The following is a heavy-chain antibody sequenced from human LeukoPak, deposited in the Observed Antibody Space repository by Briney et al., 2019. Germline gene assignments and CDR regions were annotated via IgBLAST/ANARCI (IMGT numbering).Heavy chain of an antibody. J-gene: IGHJ6*03. V-gene: IGHV3-21*05. Sequence: GGSLRLSCAASGFTFSSYEMNWVRQAPGKGLEWVSYISSSSSYIYYADSVKGRFTISRDNAKNSLYLQMNSLRAEDTAVYYCARVPSENCSGGSCSTYYYYYYMDVWGKGTTVTVSS. D-gene: IGHD2-15*01. CDR2: ISSSSSYI. CDR1: GFTFSSYE. CDR3: ARVPSENCSGGSCSTYYYYYYMDV.